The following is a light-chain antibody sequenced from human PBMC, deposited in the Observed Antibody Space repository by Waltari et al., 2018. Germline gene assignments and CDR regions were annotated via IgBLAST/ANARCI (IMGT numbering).Light chain of an antibody. J-gene: IGLJ2*01. CDR1: SSDVGGYNY. V-gene: IGLV2-11*01. CDR2: DVT. CDR3: CSYAGSYTYVV. Sequence: QSALTQPRSVSGSPGQSVTISCTGTSSDVGGYNYVPWYQHPPGKAPKLMSYDVTKRPAGVPDRFSGSKSGNTAFLTISGLQAEDEADYHCCSYAGSYTYVVFGGGTKLTVL.